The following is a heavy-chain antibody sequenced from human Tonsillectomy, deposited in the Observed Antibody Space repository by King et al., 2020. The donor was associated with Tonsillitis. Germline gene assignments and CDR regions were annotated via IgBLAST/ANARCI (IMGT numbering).Heavy chain of an antibody. Sequence: VQLVESGGGLVQPGGSLRLSCAASGFTFNSYWMSWVRQAPGKGLEWVANIKQDGSEKYYVDSVKGRFTISRDNAKNSLYLQMNSLRAEDAAVYYCARERRSKACDIWGQGTMVTVSS. CDR3: ARERRSKACDI. J-gene: IGHJ3*02. D-gene: IGHD6-13*01. V-gene: IGHV3-7*04. CDR2: IKQDGSEK. CDR1: GFTFNSYW.